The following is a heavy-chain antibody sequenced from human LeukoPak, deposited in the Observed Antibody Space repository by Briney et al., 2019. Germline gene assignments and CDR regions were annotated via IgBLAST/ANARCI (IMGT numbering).Heavy chain of an antibody. D-gene: IGHD3-3*01. J-gene: IGHJ4*01. V-gene: IGHV3-23*01. CDR3: ARDTSTVRFLEWSHGLDF. Sequence: PGGSLRLSCAASGFSFSTYAMIWVRQAPGKGLEWVSTIRDSGDSTHYPDSVKGRFTISRDNFNNMLYLQVGSLRAEDTAIYYCARDTSTVRFLEWSHGLDFWGQGTRVTVSS. CDR2: IRDSGDST. CDR1: GFSFSTYA.